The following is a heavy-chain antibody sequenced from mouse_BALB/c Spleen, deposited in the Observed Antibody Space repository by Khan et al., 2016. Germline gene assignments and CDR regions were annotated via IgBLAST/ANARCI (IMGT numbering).Heavy chain of an antibody. CDR2: ILPGTAST. CDR3: ARGAS. Sequence: QVQLKQSGAELMKPGASVKISCKASGYTFSRYWIEWIKERPGHGLEWIGEILPGTASTNYNDTFTGKAAFTAESSSSTAYIQLNSLTSEASAVYYWARGASWGQGTLVTVSA. V-gene: IGHV1-9*01. J-gene: IGHJ3*01. CDR1: GYTFSRYW.